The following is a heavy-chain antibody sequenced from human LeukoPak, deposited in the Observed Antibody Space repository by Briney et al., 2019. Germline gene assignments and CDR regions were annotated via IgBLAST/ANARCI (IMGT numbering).Heavy chain of an antibody. Sequence: GGSLRLSCAASGFTFSSYGMHWVCQAPGKGLEWVAFIRYDGSNKYYADSVKGRFTVSRDNSKNTLYLQMNSLRAEDTAVYYCAKDPYYYDSSGYYIDYWGQGTLVTVSS. D-gene: IGHD3-22*01. CDR1: GFTFSSYG. CDR2: IRYDGSNK. V-gene: IGHV3-30*02. CDR3: AKDPYYYDSSGYYIDY. J-gene: IGHJ4*02.